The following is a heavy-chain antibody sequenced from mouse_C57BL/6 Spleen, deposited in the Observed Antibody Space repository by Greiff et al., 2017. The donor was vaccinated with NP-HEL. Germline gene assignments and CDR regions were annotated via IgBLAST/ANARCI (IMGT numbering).Heavy chain of an antibody. CDR2: INPSTGGT. J-gene: IGHJ3*01. CDR3: ARRSTMVTTGFAY. V-gene: IGHV1-42*01. Sequence: EVKLMESGPELVKPGASVKISCKASGYSFTGYYMNWVKQSPEKSLEWIGEINPSTGGTTYNQKFKAKATLTVDKSSSTAYMQLKSLTSEDSAVYYCARRSTMVTTGFAYWGQGTLVTVSA. CDR1: GYSFTGYY. D-gene: IGHD2-2*01.